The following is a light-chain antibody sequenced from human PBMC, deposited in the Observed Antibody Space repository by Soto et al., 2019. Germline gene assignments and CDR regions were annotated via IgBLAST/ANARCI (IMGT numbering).Light chain of an antibody. CDR1: QSVLYNSNNKNH. Sequence: DFVMTQAPDSLAVSLGERATINCKSSQSVLYNSNNKNHLGWFQQKPGHPPKLLIYGASFRPSGVPDRFSGSGSGTDFTLTISSLQAEDVAVYYCHQYGSSPHTFGQGTRLEIK. CDR2: GAS. V-gene: IGKV4-1*01. CDR3: HQYGSSPHT. J-gene: IGKJ5*01.